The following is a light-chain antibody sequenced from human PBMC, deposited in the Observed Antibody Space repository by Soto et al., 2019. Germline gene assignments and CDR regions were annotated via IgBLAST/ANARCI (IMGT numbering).Light chain of an antibody. V-gene: IGLV2-8*01. Sequence: QSALTQPPSASGSPGQSVAISCSGSNSVDYNFVSWYQHHPGKAPNLILYEVNKRPSGVPDRFSGSKSGNTASLTVSGLQAADEADYYCSSYAGDNSLDVIFGGGTKLTVL. CDR1: NSVDYNF. J-gene: IGLJ2*01. CDR3: SSYAGDNSLDVI. CDR2: EVN.